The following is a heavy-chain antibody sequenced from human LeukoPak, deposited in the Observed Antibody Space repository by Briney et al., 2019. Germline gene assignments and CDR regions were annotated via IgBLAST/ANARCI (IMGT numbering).Heavy chain of an antibody. J-gene: IGHJ6*02. Sequence: PSETLSLTCAVYGGSFSGYYWSWIRQPPGKGLEWIGEINHSGSTNYNPSLKSRVIISVDTSKNQFSLKLSSVTAADTAVYYCARGPPVLRFLEWLPQYYYGMDVWGQGTTVTVSS. D-gene: IGHD3-3*01. V-gene: IGHV4-34*01. CDR2: INHSGST. CDR3: ARGPPVLRFLEWLPQYYYGMDV. CDR1: GGSFSGYY.